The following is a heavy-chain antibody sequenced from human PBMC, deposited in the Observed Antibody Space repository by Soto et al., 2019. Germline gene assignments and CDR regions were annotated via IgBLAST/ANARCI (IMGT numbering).Heavy chain of an antibody. CDR1: GFTFSNAW. CDR3: TPDPFTVTPFDY. V-gene: IGHV3-15*07. J-gene: IGHJ4*02. CDR2: IKSKTDGGTT. Sequence: EVQLVESGGGLVKPGGSLRLSCAASGFTFSNAWMNWVRQAPGKGLEWVGRIKSKTDGGTTDYAAPVKGRFTISRXXSNNTLYLQMNSLKTEDTAVYYCTPDPFTVTPFDYWGQGTLVTVSS. D-gene: IGHD4-17*01.